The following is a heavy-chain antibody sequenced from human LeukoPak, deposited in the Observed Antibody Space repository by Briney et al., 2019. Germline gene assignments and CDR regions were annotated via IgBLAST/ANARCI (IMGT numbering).Heavy chain of an antibody. V-gene: IGHV4-61*01. Sequence: PSETLSLTCTVSGGSVSSGSYYWSWIRQPPGKGLEWIGYVYYSGSTNYNPSLKSRVTISVDKSKNQFSLKLSSVTAADTAVYYCARVHYGDYPFGYWGQGTLATVSS. CDR1: GGSVSSGSYY. D-gene: IGHD4-17*01. J-gene: IGHJ4*02. CDR2: VYYSGST. CDR3: ARVHYGDYPFGY.